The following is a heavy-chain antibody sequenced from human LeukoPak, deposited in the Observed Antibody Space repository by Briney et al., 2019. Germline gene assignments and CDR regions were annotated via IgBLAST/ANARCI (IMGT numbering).Heavy chain of an antibody. Sequence: PGGSLRLSRAASGFTFSSYAMSWVRQAPGKGLEWVSAISGSDRSTYYADSVKGRFTISRDNSKNTLYMQMNSLRAEDTAVYYCAKDDDGSGSYPSFHYWRQGTLVTVSS. J-gene: IGHJ4*02. CDR2: ISGSDRST. D-gene: IGHD3-10*01. CDR3: AKDDDGSGSYPSFHY. CDR1: GFTFSSYA. V-gene: IGHV3-23*01.